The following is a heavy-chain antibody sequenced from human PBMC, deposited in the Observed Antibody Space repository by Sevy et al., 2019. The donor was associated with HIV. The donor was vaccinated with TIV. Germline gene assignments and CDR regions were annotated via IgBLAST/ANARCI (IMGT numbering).Heavy chain of an antibody. D-gene: IGHD3-22*01. V-gene: IGHV3-11*01. CDR1: GFTFSDYY. Sequence: GGSLRLSCAASGFTFSDYYMSRIRQAPGKGLEWVSYISRSGSTINYADSVKGRFTISRDNAKNSLYLQINSLRAEDTAVYYCARENTMIEEPGWFDPWGQGTLVTVSS. CDR3: ARENTMIEEPGWFDP. J-gene: IGHJ5*02. CDR2: ISRSGSTI.